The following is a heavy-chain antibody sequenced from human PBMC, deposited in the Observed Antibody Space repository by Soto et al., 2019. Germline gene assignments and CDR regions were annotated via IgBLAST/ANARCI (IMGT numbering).Heavy chain of an antibody. J-gene: IGHJ4*02. D-gene: IGHD6-19*01. CDR3: ARHRGGAVAGTWTWNYFAS. Sequence: SGPTLVNPPQTVTLTCTFSGFSLSTRGVAVSWIRQSPGEAPAWLALIDSADDKYYNRSLKTRLTISKDTSKNLVTLTVADMNPVDTATYYCARHRGGAVAGTWTWNYFASWGQGILVTVSS. CDR2: IDSADDK. CDR1: GFSLSTRGVA. V-gene: IGHV2-70*01.